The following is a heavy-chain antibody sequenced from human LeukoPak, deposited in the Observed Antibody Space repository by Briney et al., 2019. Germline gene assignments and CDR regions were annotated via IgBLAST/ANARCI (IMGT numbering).Heavy chain of an antibody. CDR1: GFTFSSYA. CDR2: ISYDGSNK. D-gene: IGHD5-12*01. Sequence: RSLRLSCAASGFTFSSYAMHWVRQAPGKGLEWVAVISYDGSNKYYADSVKGRFTISRDNSKNTLYLQMNSLRAEDTAVYYCARVGSGYDSLYYYSMDVWGQGTTVTVSS. CDR3: ARVGSGYDSLYYYSMDV. J-gene: IGHJ6*02. V-gene: IGHV3-30-3*01.